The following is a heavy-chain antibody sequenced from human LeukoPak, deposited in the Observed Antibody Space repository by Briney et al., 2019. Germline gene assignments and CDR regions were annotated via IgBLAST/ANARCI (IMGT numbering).Heavy chain of an antibody. Sequence: PGGSLRLSCAASGFTFSSYWMSWVRQAPGKGLEWVANIKQDGSEKYYVDSVKGRFTISRDHAKNSLYLQMNSLRAEDTAVYYCARDGRSPYYYDSSGFDYWGQGTLVTVSS. CDR3: ARDGRSPYYYDSSGFDY. CDR2: IKQDGSEK. D-gene: IGHD3-22*01. CDR1: GFTFSSYW. J-gene: IGHJ4*02. V-gene: IGHV3-7*01.